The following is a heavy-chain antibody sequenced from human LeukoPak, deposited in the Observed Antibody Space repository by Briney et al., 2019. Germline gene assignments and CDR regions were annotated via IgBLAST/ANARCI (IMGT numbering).Heavy chain of an antibody. J-gene: IGHJ4*02. CDR2: ISSSSSTI. Sequence: AGGSLRLSCAASGFPLIGYTMNWVRQAPGKGLEWVSYISSSSSTIYYADSVKGRFTISRDNAKNSLYLQMNSLRAEDTAVYYCARDPYLRYSSSWYPSSGYYFDYWGQGTLVTVSS. V-gene: IGHV3-48*01. CDR3: ARDPYLRYSSSWYPSSGYYFDY. D-gene: IGHD6-13*01. CDR1: GFPLIGYT.